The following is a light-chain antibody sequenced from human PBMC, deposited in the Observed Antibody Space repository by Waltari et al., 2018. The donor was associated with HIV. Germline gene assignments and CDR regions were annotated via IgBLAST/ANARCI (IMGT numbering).Light chain of an antibody. Sequence: DIQMTQSPSTLSASVGENVTFTCRASQGINMWLALYQQKPGQAPKPLIYYASSLGYGAPPRFCGSGYGTDFALNISGLQPDDFATYSCQPYSSYPWTFGQGTKVEL. CDR3: QPYSSYPWT. V-gene: IGKV1-5*03. CDR2: YAS. CDR1: QGINMW. J-gene: IGKJ1*01.